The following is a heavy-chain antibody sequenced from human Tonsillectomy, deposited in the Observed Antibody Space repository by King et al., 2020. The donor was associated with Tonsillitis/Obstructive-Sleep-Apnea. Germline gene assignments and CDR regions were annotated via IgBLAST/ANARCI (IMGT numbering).Heavy chain of an antibody. CDR2: MYYSGST. Sequence: QLQLQESGPGLVKPSETLSLTCTVSGGSISSSSYYWGWNRQPPGQGLEWIGSMYYSGSTYYNPSLKSRVTISVDTSKNQFSLKLRSVTAADTAVSYCARPLYFYNSSCYYHHAFDIWGQGTMVTVSS. J-gene: IGHJ3*02. CDR1: GGSISSSSYY. CDR3: ARPLYFYNSSCYYHHAFDI. V-gene: IGHV4-39*01. D-gene: IGHD3-22*01.